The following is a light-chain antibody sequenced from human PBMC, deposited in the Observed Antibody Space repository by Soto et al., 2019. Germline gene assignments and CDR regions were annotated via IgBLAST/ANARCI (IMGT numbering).Light chain of an antibody. CDR1: QGIGSA. J-gene: IGKJ4*01. CDR2: DAS. CDR3: QQFNSYPLT. Sequence: AIQLTQSPSSLSASVGDGVTITCRASQGIGSALAWYQQKPGKAPDVLIHDASSLKSGAPIRFSGSGSGTDFTLTINNLQPEDLATYYCQQFNSYPLTFGGGTNVDIK. V-gene: IGKV1-13*02.